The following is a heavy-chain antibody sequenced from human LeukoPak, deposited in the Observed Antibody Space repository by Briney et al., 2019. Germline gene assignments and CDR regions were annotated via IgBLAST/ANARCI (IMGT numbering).Heavy chain of an antibody. CDR2: ITASGGNT. Sequence: GGSLRLSCAASGFTYRTYWLAWVRQAPGKGLEWVSAITASGGNTYYADSVKGRLTISRDNSKNTLYLQVNSLRAEDTAVYYCAKGNGYSYGRYYFDYWGQGTLVTVSS. V-gene: IGHV3-23*01. D-gene: IGHD5-18*01. CDR1: GFTYRTYW. CDR3: AKGNGYSYGRYYFDY. J-gene: IGHJ4*02.